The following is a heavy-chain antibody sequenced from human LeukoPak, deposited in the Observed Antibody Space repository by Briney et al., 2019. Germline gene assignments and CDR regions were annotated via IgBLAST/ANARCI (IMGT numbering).Heavy chain of an antibody. Sequence: ASVKVSCKASGYTFTGYYMHWVRQAPGQGLEWMGWINPNSGGTNYAQKFQGRVTMTRDTSISTAYMGLSRLRSDDTAVYYCATLTGSLYYYGSGGSYYWGQGTLVTVSS. V-gene: IGHV1-2*02. CDR3: ATLTGSLYYYGSGGSYY. D-gene: IGHD3-10*01. CDR2: INPNSGGT. J-gene: IGHJ4*02. CDR1: GYTFTGYY.